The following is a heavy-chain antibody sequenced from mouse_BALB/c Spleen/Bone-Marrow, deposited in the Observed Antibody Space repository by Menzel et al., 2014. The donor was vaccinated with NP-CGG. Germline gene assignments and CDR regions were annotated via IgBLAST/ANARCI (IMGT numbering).Heavy chain of an antibody. CDR3: ARVYGNYDAMDY. D-gene: IGHD2-1*01. Sequence: VQRVESGAELARPGASVKMSCRASGCTFTTYTMHWVKQRPGQGLEWIGYINPSRGYTYYNQKFKDKATLTADKSSSAAYLQLSSLTSEDSAVYYCARVYGNYDAMDYWGQGTSVTVSS. CDR1: GCTFTTYT. J-gene: IGHJ4*01. CDR2: INPSRGYT. V-gene: IGHV1-4*01.